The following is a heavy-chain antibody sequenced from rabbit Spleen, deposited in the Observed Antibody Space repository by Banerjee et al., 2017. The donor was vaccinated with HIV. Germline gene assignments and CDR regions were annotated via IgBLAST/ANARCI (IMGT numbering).Heavy chain of an antibody. Sequence: QEQLEESGGGLVKPEGSLTLTCKASGVSFNDKDVMCWVRQAPGKGLEWITCIDVSKSGRTYFATWAKGRFTISKPSSTTVTLQMTSLTVADTATYFCARDAAGREDFNLWGPGTLVTVS. J-gene: IGHJ4*01. D-gene: IGHD4-2*01. CDR2: IDVSKSGRT. V-gene: IGHV1S45*01. CDR1: GVSFNDKDV. CDR3: ARDAAGREDFNL.